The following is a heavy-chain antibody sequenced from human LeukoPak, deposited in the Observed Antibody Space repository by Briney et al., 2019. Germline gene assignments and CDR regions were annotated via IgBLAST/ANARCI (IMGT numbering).Heavy chain of an antibody. CDR3: AKELYFGSGSYPDY. Sequence: PGRSLRLSCAASGFTFSSYGMHWVRQAPGKGLEWVAVISHDGSDSHYADSVKGRFTISRDNSKNTVYLQMSSLRPEDTAVYSCAKELYFGSGSYPDYWGQGTLVRVSS. V-gene: IGHV3-30*18. CDR1: GFTFSSYG. D-gene: IGHD3-10*01. J-gene: IGHJ4*02. CDR2: ISHDGSDS.